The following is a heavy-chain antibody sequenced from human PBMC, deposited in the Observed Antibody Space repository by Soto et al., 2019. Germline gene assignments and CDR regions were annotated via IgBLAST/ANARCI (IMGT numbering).Heavy chain of an antibody. Sequence: PSETLSLTCTVSGGSISSYYWSWIRQPPGKGLEWIGYIYYSGSTNYNPSLKSRVTISVDTSKNQFSLKLSSVTAADTAVYYCARVCCTNGVCFVFDYWGQGTLVTVSS. CDR3: ARVCCTNGVCFVFDY. V-gene: IGHV4-59*01. J-gene: IGHJ4*02. CDR1: GGSISSYY. D-gene: IGHD2-8*01. CDR2: IYYSGST.